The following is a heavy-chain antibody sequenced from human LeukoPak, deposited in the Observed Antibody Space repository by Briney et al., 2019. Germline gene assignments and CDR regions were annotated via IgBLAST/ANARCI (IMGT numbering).Heavy chain of an antibody. J-gene: IGHJ4*02. CDR1: GGSISNYY. D-gene: IGHD1-26*01. CDR2: IYYSGST. V-gene: IGHV4-59*13. Sequence: SETLSLTCTVSGGSISNYYWSWIRQPPGKGLEWIGYIYYSGSTNYNPSLESRATISVDTSKNQFSLKLDSVTAADTAVYYCARGRSGSYHSPFDYWGRGTLVTVSS. CDR3: ARGRSGSYHSPFDY.